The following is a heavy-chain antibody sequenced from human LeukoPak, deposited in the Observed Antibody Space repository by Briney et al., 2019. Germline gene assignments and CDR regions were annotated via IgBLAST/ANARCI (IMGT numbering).Heavy chain of an antibody. CDR1: GYTFTSYY. CDR2: INPSGGST. Sequence: ASVKVSCKAFGYTFTSYYMHWVRQAPGQGLEWMGIINPSGGSTSYAQKFQGRVTMTRDMSTSTVYMELSSLRSEDTAVYYCATAPWVVTTKNGNWFDPWGQGTLVTVSS. V-gene: IGHV1-46*01. CDR3: ATAPWVVTTKNGNWFDP. J-gene: IGHJ5*02. D-gene: IGHD2-21*02.